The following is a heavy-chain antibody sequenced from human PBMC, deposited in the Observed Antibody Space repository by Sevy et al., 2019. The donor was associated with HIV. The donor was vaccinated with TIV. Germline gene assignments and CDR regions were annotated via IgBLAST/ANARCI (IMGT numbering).Heavy chain of an antibody. CDR2: ISRSSSTI. D-gene: IGHD3-3*01. CDR1: GFTFRDFS. J-gene: IGHJ4*02. Sequence: GGSLRLSCVASGFTFRDFSMNWVRQAPGKGLEWLSYISRSSSTIYYADSVKGRFTISRDNAMNSLYLQMDSLRDEDTAVYYCARGRVLRDYWGQGALVTVSS. V-gene: IGHV3-48*02. CDR3: ARGRVLRDY.